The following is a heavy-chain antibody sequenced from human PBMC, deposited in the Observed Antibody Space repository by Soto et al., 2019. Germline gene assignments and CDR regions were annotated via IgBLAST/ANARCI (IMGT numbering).Heavy chain of an antibody. CDR3: ARGRLYDFWSGYPKNNYYYYYGMDV. J-gene: IGHJ6*02. CDR1: GYTFTSYG. Sequence: ASVKVSCKASGYTFTSYGISWVRQAPGQGLEWMGWISAYNGNTNYAQKLQGRVTMTTDTSTSTAYMELRSLRSDDTAVYYCARGRLYDFWSGYPKNNYYYYYGMDVWGQGTTVTVSS. V-gene: IGHV1-18*01. CDR2: ISAYNGNT. D-gene: IGHD3-3*01.